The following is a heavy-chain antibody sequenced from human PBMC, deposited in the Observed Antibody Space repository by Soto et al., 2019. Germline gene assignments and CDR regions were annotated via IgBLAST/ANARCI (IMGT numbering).Heavy chain of an antibody. CDR2: IIPIFGTA. CDR1: GGTFSSYA. Sequence: QVQLVQSGAEVKKPGSSVKVSCKASGGTFSSYAISWVRQAPGQGLEWMGGIIPIFGTANYAQKFQGRVTITADESTSKAYMELSSLRSEDTAVYYCARAVFSYSSSSASQAGYYYSGMDVWGQGTTVTVSS. J-gene: IGHJ6*02. V-gene: IGHV1-69*01. CDR3: ARAVFSYSSSSASQAGYYYSGMDV. D-gene: IGHD6-6*01.